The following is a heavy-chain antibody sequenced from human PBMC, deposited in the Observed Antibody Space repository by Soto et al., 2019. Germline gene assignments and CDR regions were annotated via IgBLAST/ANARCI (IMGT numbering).Heavy chain of an antibody. CDR3: AKGWFDP. CDR1: GFIFSTYG. Sequence: QVQLVESGGGVVQPGRSLSLSCEASGFIFSTYGMNWVRQAPGKGLEWVAIITSDGINKYYADSVKGRFTISRDNSKNTVYLEINSLRTEDTAVYYCAKGWFDPWGQGTLVTVSS. V-gene: IGHV3-30*18. CDR2: ITSDGINK. J-gene: IGHJ5*02.